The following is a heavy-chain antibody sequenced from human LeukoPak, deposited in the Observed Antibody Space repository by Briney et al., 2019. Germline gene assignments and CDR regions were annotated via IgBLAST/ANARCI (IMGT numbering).Heavy chain of an antibody. Sequence: GQSLKISCSGSTYNFTTFWIGWVRQMPGKGPEWMGIISPTDSYTKYNPSFQGHVTISVDRSISTAYLQWNSLKASDTAMYFCARFVSRGVEVADRLPDYWGQGTLVTVSS. CDR2: ISPTDSYT. J-gene: IGHJ4*02. CDR3: ARFVSRGVEVADRLPDY. V-gene: IGHV5-51*01. D-gene: IGHD6-19*01. CDR1: TYNFTTFW.